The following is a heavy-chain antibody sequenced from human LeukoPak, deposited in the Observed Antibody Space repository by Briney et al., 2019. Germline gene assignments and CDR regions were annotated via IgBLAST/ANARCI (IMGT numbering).Heavy chain of an antibody. CDR2: ISGSGDNT. Sequence: GGSLRLSCAASGFTFSSYAMSWVRQAPGKGLEWVSGISGSGDNTYYADSVKGRFTISRDNSKNTLYLQMNGLRAEDTAVYYCAKDPVFEWLSSDNWFDPWGQGTLVTVSS. CDR3: AKDPVFEWLSSDNWFDP. CDR1: GFTFSSYA. V-gene: IGHV3-23*01. J-gene: IGHJ5*02. D-gene: IGHD3-3*01.